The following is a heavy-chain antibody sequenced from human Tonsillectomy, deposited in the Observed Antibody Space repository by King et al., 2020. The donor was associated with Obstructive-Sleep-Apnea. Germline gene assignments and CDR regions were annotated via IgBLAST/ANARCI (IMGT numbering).Heavy chain of an antibody. CDR1: GFTFDDYA. J-gene: IGHJ4*02. D-gene: IGHD6-13*01. CDR3: AKDNSSGWYGPSDS. CDR2: INWNSGSI. Sequence: VQLVQSGGGLVQPGRSLRLSCAASGFTFDDYAIHWVRQAPGKGLEWVSGINWNSGSIGYADSVKGRFTISRDNAKNSVYLQMNSLRAEDTALYYCAKDNSSGWYGPSDSWRQGTLVPVSS. V-gene: IGHV3-9*01.